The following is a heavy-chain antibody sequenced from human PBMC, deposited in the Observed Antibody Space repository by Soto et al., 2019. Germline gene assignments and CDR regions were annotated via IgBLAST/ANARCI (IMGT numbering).Heavy chain of an antibody. D-gene: IGHD3-10*01. J-gene: IGHJ6*02. CDR1: GFSFSSYW. V-gene: IGHV3-7*01. Sequence: GRSLRLSCAASGFSFSSYWMSWVSQAPGKGLEWVANIKHDGDEKYYVDSVKGRFTISRDNAKNSLYLQVNSLRAEDTAVYYCARDYGCVVDVWGRGTRVTVSS. CDR3: ARDYGCVVDV. CDR2: IKHDGDEK.